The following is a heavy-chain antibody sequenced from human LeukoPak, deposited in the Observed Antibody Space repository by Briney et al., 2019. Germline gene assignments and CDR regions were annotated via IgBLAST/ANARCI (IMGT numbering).Heavy chain of an antibody. CDR3: ARGNYCSGVTCYGDFDY. V-gene: IGHV1-2*02. J-gene: IGHJ4*02. CDR2: INPNSGGT. Sequence: APVTVSCKASGYTFTDYYMYWVRQAPGQGLEWMGWINPNSGGTNYEQKFQGRVTMTRDTSIRAAYMELNRLRSDDTAVFYCARGNYCSGVTCYGDFDYWGQGTLVTVSS. D-gene: IGHD2-15*01. CDR1: GYTFTDYY.